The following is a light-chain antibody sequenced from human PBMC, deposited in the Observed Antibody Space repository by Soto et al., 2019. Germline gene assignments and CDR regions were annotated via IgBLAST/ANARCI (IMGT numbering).Light chain of an antibody. J-gene: IGLJ1*01. Sequence: QSVLTQPASVSGSPGQSITLSCTGTTSDVGGYHFVSWYQQHPGKAPKLMIYEVTNRPSGVSDRFSGSKSGNTASLTISGLQAEDEADYYCYSYTTTSTYVFGSGTKGTAL. CDR3: YSYTTTSTYV. V-gene: IGLV2-14*01. CDR2: EVT. CDR1: TSDVGGYHF.